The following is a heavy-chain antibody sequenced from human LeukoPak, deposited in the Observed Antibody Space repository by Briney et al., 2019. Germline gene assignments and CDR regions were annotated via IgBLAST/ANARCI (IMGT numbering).Heavy chain of an antibody. V-gene: IGHV3-23*01. J-gene: IGHJ6*02. CDR1: GFTFSSYA. CDR2: INGSGGST. Sequence: PGGSLRLSCAASGFTFSSYAMGWVRQAPGKGLEWVSAINGSGGSTYYADSVKGRFTISRDISKNTLYLQMNSLRAEDTAVYYCAKAPPSSYYYYYGMDVWGQGTTVTVSS. CDR3: AKAPPSSYYYYYGMDV. D-gene: IGHD6-13*01.